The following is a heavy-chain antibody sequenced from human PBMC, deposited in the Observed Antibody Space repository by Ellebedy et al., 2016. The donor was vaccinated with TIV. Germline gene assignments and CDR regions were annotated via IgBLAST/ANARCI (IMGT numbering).Heavy chain of an antibody. CDR3: TCLQLGIADYFDY. Sequence: ASVKVSCKASGYTFTKYYMHWVRQAPGQGLEWMGMINPSGGSTSYAQKFQGRVTMTRDTSTSTVYMELSSLRSEDTAVYYCTCLQLGIADYFDYWGQGALVTVYS. D-gene: IGHD6-13*01. J-gene: IGHJ4*02. CDR1: GYTFTKYY. V-gene: IGHV1-46*01. CDR2: INPSGGST.